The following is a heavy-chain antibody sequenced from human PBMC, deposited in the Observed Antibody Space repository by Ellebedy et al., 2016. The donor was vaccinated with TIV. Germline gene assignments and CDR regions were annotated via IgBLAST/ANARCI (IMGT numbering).Heavy chain of an antibody. Sequence: GESLKISCTGSGFTFGDYALNWFRQAPGKGLEWVGLIRNKAYGGTTEYAASVKGRFTLSRDDSKSIAYLQMNSLKTEDTAVYYCTRGTTVSVDYWGQGTLVTVSS. CDR2: IRNKAYGGTT. V-gene: IGHV3-49*03. CDR3: TRGTTVSVDY. CDR1: GFTFGDYA. D-gene: IGHD4-17*01. J-gene: IGHJ4*02.